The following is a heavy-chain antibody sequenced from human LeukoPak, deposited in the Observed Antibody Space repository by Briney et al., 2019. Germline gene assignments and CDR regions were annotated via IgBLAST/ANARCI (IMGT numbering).Heavy chain of an antibody. CDR3: ARDGLTYYYDSSGYRGYYYYYGMDV. J-gene: IGHJ6*02. Sequence: SVKVSCKASGGTFSSYAISWVRQAPGQGLEWMGGIILIFGTANYAQKFQGRVTITADESTSTAYMELSSLRSEDTAVYYCARDGLTYYYDSSGYRGYYYYYGMDVWGQGTTVTVSS. D-gene: IGHD3-22*01. CDR1: GGTFSSYA. CDR2: IILIFGTA. V-gene: IGHV1-69*13.